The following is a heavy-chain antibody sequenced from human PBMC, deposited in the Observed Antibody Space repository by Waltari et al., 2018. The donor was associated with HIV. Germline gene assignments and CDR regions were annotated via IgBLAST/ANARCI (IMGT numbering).Heavy chain of an antibody. D-gene: IGHD3-3*01. CDR1: GGSISSGGYS. J-gene: IGHJ4*02. CDR2: IYHSGST. V-gene: IGHV4-30-2*01. CDR3: ASAYYDFWSGYSAFDY. Sequence: QLQLQESGSGLVKPSQTLSLTCAVSGGSISSGGYSWSWIRQPPGKGLEWIGYIYHSGSTYYNPSLKSRVTISVDRSKNQFSLKLSSVTAADTAVYYCASAYYDFWSGYSAFDYWGQGTLVTVSS.